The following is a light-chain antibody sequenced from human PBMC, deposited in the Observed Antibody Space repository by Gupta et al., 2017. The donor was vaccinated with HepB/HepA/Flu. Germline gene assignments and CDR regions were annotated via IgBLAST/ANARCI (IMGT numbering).Light chain of an antibody. CDR2: GNS. CDR1: SSNIGAGYA. Sequence: QSVLTQPPSVSGAPGQRVTISCTWRSSNIGAGYAVHWYQQLPGTAPKLLIYGNSNRPSGVPDRFSGSKSGTSASLAITGLQAEDEADYYCQSYDSSLSGVVFGGGTKLTVL. V-gene: IGLV1-40*01. CDR3: QSYDSSLSGVV. J-gene: IGLJ2*01.